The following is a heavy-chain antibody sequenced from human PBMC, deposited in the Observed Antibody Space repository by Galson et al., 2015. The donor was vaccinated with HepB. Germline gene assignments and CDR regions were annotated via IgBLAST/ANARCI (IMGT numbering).Heavy chain of an antibody. CDR3: ARDSPRGYLTDRFDY. J-gene: IGHJ4*02. D-gene: IGHD7-27*01. CDR1: GVTFSTYA. CDR2: IIPLFGSA. Sequence: SVKVSCKASGVTFSTYAISWLRQAPGQGLEWMGGIIPLFGSANYAQKFQGRVTMTRDTSTSTVYMELSSLRSEDTAVYYCARDSPRGYLTDRFDYWGQGTLVTVSS. V-gene: IGHV1-69*05.